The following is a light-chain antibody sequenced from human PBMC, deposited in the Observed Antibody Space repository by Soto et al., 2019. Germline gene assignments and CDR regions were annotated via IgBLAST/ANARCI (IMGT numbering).Light chain of an antibody. Sequence: EIVMTQSPATLSVALGERATLSCRASQSVTTNLAWYQQKPGQPPRLLLYGASSRASYIPARFSGRGSGTEFHLTISSLQSEDFGVYSCQQYHGWPVTFGGGTKVEI. J-gene: IGKJ4*01. CDR1: QSVTTN. V-gene: IGKV3-15*01. CDR3: QQYHGWPVT. CDR2: GAS.